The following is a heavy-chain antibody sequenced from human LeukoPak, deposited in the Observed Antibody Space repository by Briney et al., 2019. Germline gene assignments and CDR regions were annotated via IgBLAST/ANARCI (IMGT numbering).Heavy chain of an antibody. J-gene: IGHJ4*02. CDR3: ANGWSPDY. CDR2: TSGSGGST. D-gene: IGHD2-15*01. CDR1: GFTFSSYA. V-gene: IGHV3-23*01. Sequence: GGSLRLSCAASGFTFSSYAMSWVRQAPGKGLEWVSGTSGSGGSTYYADSVKGRFTIFRDNSKNTLYLQMNSLRAEDTAVYHCANGWSPDYWGRGTLVTVSS.